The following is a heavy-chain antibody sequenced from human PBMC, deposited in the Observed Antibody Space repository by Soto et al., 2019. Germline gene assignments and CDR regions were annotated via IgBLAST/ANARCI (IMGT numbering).Heavy chain of an antibody. CDR2: ISYDGSNK. CDR3: ARAATIFGVVSYFDY. CDR1: GFTFSSYA. Sequence: QVQLVESGGGVVQPERSLRLSCAASGFTFSSYAMHWVRQAPGKGLEWVALISYDGSNKYYADSVKGRFTISRDNSKNTLYLQMNSLRAEDTAVYYCARAATIFGVVSYFDYWGQGTLVTVSS. J-gene: IGHJ4*02. D-gene: IGHD3-3*01. V-gene: IGHV3-30-3*01.